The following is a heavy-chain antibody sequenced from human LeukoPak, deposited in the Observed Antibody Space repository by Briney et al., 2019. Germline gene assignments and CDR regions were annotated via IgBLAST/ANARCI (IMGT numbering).Heavy chain of an antibody. Sequence: ASVKVSCKASGYTFTSYDINWVRQATGQGLEWMGWMNPNSGNTGYAQKFQGRVTITRNTSISTAYMELSSLRSEDTAVYYCVMKVTEGDYYYMEVWGKGATVTVSS. CDR2: MNPNSGNT. D-gene: IGHD4-11*01. J-gene: IGHJ6*03. CDR1: GYTFTSYD. CDR3: VMKVTEGDYYYMEV. V-gene: IGHV1-8*03.